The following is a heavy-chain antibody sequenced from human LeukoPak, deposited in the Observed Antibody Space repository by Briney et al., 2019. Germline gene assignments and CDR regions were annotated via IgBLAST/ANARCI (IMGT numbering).Heavy chain of an antibody. D-gene: IGHD3-9*01. V-gene: IGHV4-34*01. J-gene: IGHJ6*02. CDR1: GGSFSGYY. CDR2: INHSGST. CDR3: ARVDCPPDYYYGMDV. Sequence: SETLSLTCAVYGGSFSGYYWSWIRQPPGKGLEWIGEINHSGSTNYNPSLKSRVTISVDTSKNQFSLKLSSVTAADTAVYYCARVDCPPDYYYGMDVWGQGTTVTVSS.